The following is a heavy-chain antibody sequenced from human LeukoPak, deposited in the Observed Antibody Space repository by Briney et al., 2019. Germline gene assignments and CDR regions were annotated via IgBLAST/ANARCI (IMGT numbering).Heavy chain of an antibody. D-gene: IGHD3-22*01. CDR3: ARGDYYDTSGYLN. CDR2: LYSGGTT. Sequence: GGSLRLSCAASGFTVSSNYMSWVRQAPGKGLEWVSVLYSGGTTYYADSVKGRFTISRQTSKNTLHLQMDSLRAEDTAVYYCARGDYYDTSGYLNWGQGTLVTVSS. V-gene: IGHV3-53*04. CDR1: GFTVSSNY. J-gene: IGHJ4*02.